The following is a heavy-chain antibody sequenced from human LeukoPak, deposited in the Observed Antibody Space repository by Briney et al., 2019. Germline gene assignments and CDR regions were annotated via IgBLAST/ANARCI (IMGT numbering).Heavy chain of an antibody. CDR2: IYPGDFDT. CDR1: GYSFTSYW. J-gene: IGHJ4*02. V-gene: IGHV5-51*01. D-gene: IGHD3-22*01. Sequence: VESLKISCKGSGYSFTSYWIGWVRQMPGKGLEWMGIIYPGDFDTRYSPSFQGQVTISADKSISTAYLQWSSLKASDTAMYYCARVLYYYDSSVVLNYFDYWGQGTLVTVSS. CDR3: ARVLYYYDSSVVLNYFDY.